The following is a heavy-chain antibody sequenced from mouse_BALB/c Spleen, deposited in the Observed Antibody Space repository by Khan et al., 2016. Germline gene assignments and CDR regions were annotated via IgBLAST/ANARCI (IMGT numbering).Heavy chain of an antibody. J-gene: IGHJ2*01. Sequence: QVQLKQSGPGLVQPSQSLSITCTVSGFSLTSYGVHWVRQSPGKGLEWLGVIWSGGSTDYNAAFISRLSISKDNYKSQVFFKMNSLQANDTAIYYCDRNPYSSTCLDYWGQGTPLPFSS. V-gene: IGHV2-2*02. CDR1: GFSLTSYG. D-gene: IGHD1-1*01. CDR3: DRNPYSSTCLDY. CDR2: IWSGGST.